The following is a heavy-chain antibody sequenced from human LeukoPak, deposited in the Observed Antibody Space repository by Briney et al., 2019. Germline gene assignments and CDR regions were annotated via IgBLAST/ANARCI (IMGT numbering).Heavy chain of an antibody. Sequence: ASVKVSCKAPGYTFTSYGISWVRQAPGQGLEWMGWISAYNGNTNYAQKLQGRVTMTTDTSTSTAYMELRSLRSDDTAVYYCARLLLGYCSGGSCYSPLDYWGQGTLVTVSS. J-gene: IGHJ4*02. CDR2: ISAYNGNT. CDR3: ARLLLGYCSGGSCYSPLDY. CDR1: GYTFTSYG. V-gene: IGHV1-18*01. D-gene: IGHD2-15*01.